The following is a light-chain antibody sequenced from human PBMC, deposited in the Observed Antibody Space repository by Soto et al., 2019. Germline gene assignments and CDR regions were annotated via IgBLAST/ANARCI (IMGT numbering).Light chain of an antibody. CDR2: GAS. J-gene: IGKJ1*01. Sequence: ESVLTQSPGTLPLSPGERATLSCRASQSVSNNYLAWYQQKPGQAPRLLIYGASSRATGIPDRFSGSGSGTDFTLTISRLEPEDFAVYYCQQYRSSPRTFGQGTKVDIK. CDR1: QSVSNNY. CDR3: QQYRSSPRT. V-gene: IGKV3-20*01.